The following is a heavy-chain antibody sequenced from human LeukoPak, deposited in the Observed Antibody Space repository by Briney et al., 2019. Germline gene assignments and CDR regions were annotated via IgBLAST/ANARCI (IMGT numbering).Heavy chain of an antibody. D-gene: IGHD2-2*01. CDR1: GFTFSDYY. CDR2: ISSSGSTI. Sequence: PGGSLRLSCAASGFTFSDYYMSWIRQAPGKGLEWVSYISSSGSTIYYADSVKGRFTISRDNAKNSLYLQMNSLRAEDTAVYYCANHLACGSTSCPPFDYWGQGTLVTVSS. V-gene: IGHV3-11*04. CDR3: ANHLACGSTSCPPFDY. J-gene: IGHJ4*02.